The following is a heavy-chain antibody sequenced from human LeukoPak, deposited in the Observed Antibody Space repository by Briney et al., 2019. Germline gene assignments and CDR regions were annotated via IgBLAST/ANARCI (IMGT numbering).Heavy chain of an antibody. D-gene: IGHD1-14*01. CDR3: ARVLITSANWFDP. J-gene: IGHJ5*02. CDR1: GYTFTTYA. Sequence: SVKVSCKASGYTFTTYAISWVRQAPGQGLEWMGGIIPNFGTPNYAQKFQGRVTITADKSTSTAYMELSSLRSEDTAVYYCARVLITSANWFDPWGQGTLVTVSS. CDR2: IIPNFGTP. V-gene: IGHV1-69*06.